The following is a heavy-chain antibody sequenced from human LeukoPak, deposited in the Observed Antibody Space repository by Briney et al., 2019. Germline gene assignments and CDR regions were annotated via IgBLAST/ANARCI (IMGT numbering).Heavy chain of an antibody. CDR1: GFTFSSYD. V-gene: IGHV3-23*01. CDR3: ARRRAEDYNDFVHFDY. Sequence: TGGSLRLSCAASGFTFSSYDMNWVRQAPGMGLEWVSRISGGGGTTYYADSVKGRFTLSRDNSKNTLYLQMNSLRAEDTAVYYCARRRAEDYNDFVHFDYWGHGTLVTVSS. CDR2: ISGGGGTT. J-gene: IGHJ4*01. D-gene: IGHD4-17*01.